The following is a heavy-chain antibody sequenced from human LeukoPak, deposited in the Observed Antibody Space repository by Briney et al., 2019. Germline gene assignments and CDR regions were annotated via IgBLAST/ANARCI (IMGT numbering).Heavy chain of an antibody. J-gene: IGHJ6*02. CDR3: ARDYSNYVYYYYGMDV. CDR2: IIPIFGTA. D-gene: IGHD4-11*01. V-gene: IGHV1-69*13. CDR1: GGTFSSYA. Sequence: SVKVSCKASGGTFSSYAISWVRQAPGQGLEWMGGIIPIFGTANYAQKFQGRVTITAGESTSTAYMELSSLRSEDTAVYYCARDYSNYVYYYYGMDVWGQGTTVTVSS.